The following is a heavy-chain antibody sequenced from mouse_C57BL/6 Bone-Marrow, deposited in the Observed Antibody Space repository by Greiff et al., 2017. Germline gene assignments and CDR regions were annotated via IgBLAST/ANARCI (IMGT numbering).Heavy chain of an antibody. D-gene: IGHD1-1*01. CDR1: GFTFSSYT. V-gene: IGHV5-9*01. CDR2: ISGGGGNT. CDR3: ARRYYYGSSYWYFDV. J-gene: IGHJ1*03. Sequence: EVKLMESGGGLVKPGGSLKLSCAASGFTFSSYTMSWVRQTPEKRLERVATISGGGGNTYYPDSVKGRFTISRDNAKNTLYLQMSSLRSEDTALYYCARRYYYGSSYWYFDVWGTGTTVTVSS.